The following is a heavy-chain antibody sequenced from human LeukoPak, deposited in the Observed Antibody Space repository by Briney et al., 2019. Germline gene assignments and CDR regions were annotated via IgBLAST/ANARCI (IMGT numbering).Heavy chain of an antibody. J-gene: IGHJ4*02. V-gene: IGHV4-59*01. CDR3: ARYYYDSSGYSYGFDY. D-gene: IGHD3-22*01. CDR2: IYYSGSI. CDR1: GGSISSYY. Sequence: SETLSLTCTVSGGSISSYYWSWIRQPPGKGLEWIGYIYYSGSINYNPSLKSRVTISVDTSRNQFSLKLSSVTAADTAVYYCARYYYDSSGYSYGFDYWGQGTLVTVSS.